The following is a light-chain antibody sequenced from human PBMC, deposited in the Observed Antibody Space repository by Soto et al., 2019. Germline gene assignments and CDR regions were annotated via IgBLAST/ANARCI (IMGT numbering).Light chain of an antibody. CDR3: SSYTSTSTPVV. Sequence: QSALTQPASLSGSPGQSITISCTGTSSDVGGYNYVSWYQQHPGKAPKLMIYEVTNRPSGVSNRFSGPKSGDTASLTISGLQPEDEADYFCSSYTSTSTPVVFGGGTKVTVL. CDR2: EVT. J-gene: IGLJ2*01. CDR1: SSDVGGYNY. V-gene: IGLV2-14*01.